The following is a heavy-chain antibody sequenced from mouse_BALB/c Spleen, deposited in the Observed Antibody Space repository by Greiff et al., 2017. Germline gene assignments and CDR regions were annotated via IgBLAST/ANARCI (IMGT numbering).Heavy chain of an antibody. Sequence: EVQLVESGGGLVKPGGSLKLSCAASGFTFSSYAMSWVRQSPEKRLEWVAEISSGGSYTYYPDTVTGRFTISRDNAKNTLYLEMSSLRSEDTAMYYCARGGDYYGSSYDDWGQGTTLTVSS. CDR2: ISSGGSYT. CDR1: GFTFSSYA. V-gene: IGHV5-9-4*01. CDR3: ARGGDYYGSSYDD. D-gene: IGHD1-1*01. J-gene: IGHJ2*01.